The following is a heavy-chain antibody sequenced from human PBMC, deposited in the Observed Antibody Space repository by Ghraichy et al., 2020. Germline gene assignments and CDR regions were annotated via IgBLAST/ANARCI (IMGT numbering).Heavy chain of an antibody. CDR2: IYYSGST. Sequence: SETLSLTCTVSGGSISSGGYYWSWIRQHPGKGLEWIGYIYYSGSTYYNPSLKSRVTISVDTSKNQFSLKLSSVTAADTAVYYCARVVENYYDSSGYIPLYYFDYWGQGTTVTVSS. V-gene: IGHV4-31*03. CDR1: GGSISSGGYY. CDR3: ARVVENYYDSSGYIPLYYFDY. D-gene: IGHD3-22*01. J-gene: IGHJ4*03.